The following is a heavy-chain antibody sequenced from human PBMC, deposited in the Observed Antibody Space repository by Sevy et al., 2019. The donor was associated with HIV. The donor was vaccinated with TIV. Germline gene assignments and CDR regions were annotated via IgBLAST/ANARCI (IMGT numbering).Heavy chain of an antibody. CDR2: IKSKSDGGTR. CDR3: SAGVGMSDFDY. V-gene: IGHV3-15*01. J-gene: IGHJ4*02. Sequence: GGSLRLSCAASGFTFSSYAMSWVRQAPGKGLEWVGRIKSKSDGGTRDFAAPAKGRFIISRDDSKSMLYLQMSSLKTEDTALYYCSAGVGMSDFDYWGRGTQVTVSS. D-gene: IGHD1-26*01. CDR1: GFTFSSYA.